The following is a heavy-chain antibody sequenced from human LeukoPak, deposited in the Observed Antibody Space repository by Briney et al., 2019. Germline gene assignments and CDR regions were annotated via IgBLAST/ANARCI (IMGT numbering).Heavy chain of an antibody. CDR1: GGSISSGGYY. Sequence: PSQTLSLTCTVSGGSISSGGYYWSWIRQPPGKGLEWIGYIYYSGSTNYNPSLKSRVTISVDTSKNQFSLKLSSVTAADTAVYYCARGVRIAARFNYYYYMDVWGKGTTVTVSS. V-gene: IGHV4-61*08. CDR3: ARGVRIAARFNYYYYMDV. D-gene: IGHD6-6*01. J-gene: IGHJ6*03. CDR2: IYYSGST.